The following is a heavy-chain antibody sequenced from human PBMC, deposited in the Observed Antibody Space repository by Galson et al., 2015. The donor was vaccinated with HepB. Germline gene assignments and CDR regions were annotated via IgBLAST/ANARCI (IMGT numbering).Heavy chain of an antibody. Sequence: SLRLSCAASGFTFGGYAMSWVRQVPGKGLEWVSAISTSGAITYYADSVKGRFTISRDSPKNTLYLQMNSLRVEDTALYYCVRGGNYGDTQDYWGQGTLVTVSS. V-gene: IGHV3-23*01. CDR3: VRGGNYGDTQDY. J-gene: IGHJ4*02. D-gene: IGHD4-17*01. CDR2: ISTSGAIT. CDR1: GFTFGGYA.